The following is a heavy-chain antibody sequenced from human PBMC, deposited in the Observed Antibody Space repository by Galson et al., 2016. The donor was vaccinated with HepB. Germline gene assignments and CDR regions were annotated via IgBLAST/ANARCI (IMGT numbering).Heavy chain of an antibody. CDR3: ARQRSLRVALAGSPFDY. D-gene: IGHD6-19*01. Sequence: ETLSLTCSVSXXSIXXXSYXXGWXXQPPGKGLEWIATIHYSGITYYSPSLNSRITTSVDTSKNQLSLQLHSVTAADTAVYYCARQRSLRVALAGSPFDYWGQGALVTVSS. J-gene: IGHJ4*02. V-gene: IGHV4-39*01. CDR2: IHYSGIT. CDR1: XXSIXXXSYX.